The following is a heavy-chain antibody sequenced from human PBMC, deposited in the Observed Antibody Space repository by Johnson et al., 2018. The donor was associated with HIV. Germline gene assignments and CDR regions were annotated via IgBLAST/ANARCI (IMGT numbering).Heavy chain of an antibody. J-gene: IGHJ3*02. Sequence: HVQLVESGGGVVQPGRSLRLSCAASGFTFSNYPMHWVRQAPGKGLEWVAVISFDGSNKYYADSVKGRFTISRDNSKNTLFLQMNSLRPEDTALYSCAKPPREVTVVDAFDIWGQGTMVTVSS. V-gene: IGHV3-30-3*01. CDR3: AKPPREVTVVDAFDI. CDR2: ISFDGSNK. CDR1: GFTFSNYP. D-gene: IGHD4-23*01.